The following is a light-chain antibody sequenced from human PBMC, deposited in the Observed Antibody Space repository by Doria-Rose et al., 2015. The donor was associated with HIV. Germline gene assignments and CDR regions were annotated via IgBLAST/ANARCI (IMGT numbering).Light chain of an antibody. V-gene: IGKV3-15*01. CDR2: GSS. J-gene: IGKJ4*01. Sequence: QKPGQAPRLLISGSSTRATGIPARFSGSGSGTKFTLTISSLQSEDFAVYYCQQYNNWPPLTFGGGTKVESK. CDR3: QQYNNWPPLT.